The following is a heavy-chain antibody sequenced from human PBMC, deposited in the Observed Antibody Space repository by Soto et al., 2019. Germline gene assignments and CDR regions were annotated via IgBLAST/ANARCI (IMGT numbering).Heavy chain of an antibody. CDR3: AKQGVYGDSDEYYFDY. J-gene: IGHJ4*02. D-gene: IGHD4-17*01. CDR2: ISGSGGST. Sequence: PGGSLRLSCAASGFTFSSYAMSWVRQAPGKGLEWVSAISGSGGSTYYAGSVKGRFTISRDNSKNTLYLQMNSLRAEDTAVYYCAKQGVYGDSDEYYFDYWGQGTLVTVSS. V-gene: IGHV3-23*01. CDR1: GFTFSSYA.